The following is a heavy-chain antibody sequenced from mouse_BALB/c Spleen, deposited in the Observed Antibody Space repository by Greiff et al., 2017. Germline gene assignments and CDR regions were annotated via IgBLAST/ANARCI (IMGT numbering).Heavy chain of an antibody. CDR3: NALTTVVAKGFAY. Sequence: EVKLVESGAELVRSGASVKLSCTASGFNIKDYYMHWVKQRPEQGLEWIGWIDPENGDTEYAPKFQGKATMTADTSSNTAYLQLSSLTSEDTAVYYCNALTTVVAKGFAYWGQGTLVTVSA. CDR1: GFNIKDYY. CDR2: IDPENGDT. V-gene: IGHV14-4*02. J-gene: IGHJ3*01. D-gene: IGHD1-1*01.